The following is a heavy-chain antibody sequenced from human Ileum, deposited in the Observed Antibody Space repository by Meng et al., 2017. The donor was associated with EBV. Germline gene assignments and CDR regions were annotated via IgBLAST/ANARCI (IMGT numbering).Heavy chain of an antibody. J-gene: IGHJ4*02. Sequence: QVQRVESCPGLVKPSVTLSLSCAVSGGSISSSNWWSWVRQPPGKGLGWIWEIYHSGSTNYNPSLKSRVTISVDKSKNQFSLNLSSVTAADTAVYYCARVGQWLPIDYWGQGTLVTVSS. CDR3: ARVGQWLPIDY. CDR2: IYHSGST. CDR1: GGSISSSNW. V-gene: IGHV4-4*02. D-gene: IGHD6-19*01.